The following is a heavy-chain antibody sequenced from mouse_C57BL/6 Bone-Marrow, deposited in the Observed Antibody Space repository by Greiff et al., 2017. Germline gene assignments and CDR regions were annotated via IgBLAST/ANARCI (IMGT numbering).Heavy chain of an antibody. CDR1: GYTFTSYW. CDR2: IHPNSGST. Sequence: VQLQQPGAELVKPGASVKLSCKASGYTFTSYWMHWVKQRPGQGLEWIGMIHPNSGSTNYNEKFKSKATLTVDKSSSTAYMQRSSLTSEDSAVYYCARYDYDVAWFAYWGQGTLVTVSA. D-gene: IGHD2-4*01. CDR3: ARYDYDVAWFAY. J-gene: IGHJ3*01. V-gene: IGHV1-64*01.